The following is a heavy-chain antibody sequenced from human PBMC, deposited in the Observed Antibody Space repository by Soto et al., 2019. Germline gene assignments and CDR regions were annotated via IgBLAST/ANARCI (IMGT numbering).Heavy chain of an antibody. Sequence: EVRLVESGGVVVQPGGSLRLSCAASGFTFDDYAMHWVRQAPGKGLEWVSLISWDGGSTYYADSVKGRFTISRDNSKNSLYLQMNSLRAEDTALYYCAKDISAYCGGDCYPDYWGQGTLVTVSS. CDR3: AKDISAYCGGDCYPDY. J-gene: IGHJ4*02. D-gene: IGHD2-21*02. CDR1: GFTFDDYA. CDR2: ISWDGGST. V-gene: IGHV3-43D*04.